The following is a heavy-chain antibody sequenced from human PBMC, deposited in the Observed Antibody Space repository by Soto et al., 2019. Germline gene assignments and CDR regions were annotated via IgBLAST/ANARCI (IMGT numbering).Heavy chain of an antibody. CDR1: GYRFTRYY. CDR2: INPSGGST. Sequence: ASVKVYCKASGYRFTRYYMHWVRKEKGKGLEWMGIINPSGGSTSYAQKFQGRVTMTRDTSTSTVYMELSSLRSEDTAVYYCARCEVYDSSGFYYGMGAFDIWGQGTMVTVSS. J-gene: IGHJ3*02. D-gene: IGHD3-22*01. V-gene: IGHV1-46*03. CDR3: ARCEVYDSSGFYYGMGAFDI.